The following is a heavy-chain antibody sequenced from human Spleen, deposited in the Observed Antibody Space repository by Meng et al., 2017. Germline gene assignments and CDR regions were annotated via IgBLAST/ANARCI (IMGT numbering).Heavy chain of an antibody. CDR3: AKRSYGDYLTGV. Sequence: GGSLRLSCAASGFSFSSYAMSWVRHAPGKGLEWVSALSGGGFTTYYADSVKGRFAISRHNSKNTLYLQMNSLRAEDTAVYYCAKRSYGDYLTGVWGQGSQVTVSS. J-gene: IGHJ4*02. CDR1: GFSFSSYA. V-gene: IGHV3-23*01. CDR2: LSGGGFTT. D-gene: IGHD4-17*01.